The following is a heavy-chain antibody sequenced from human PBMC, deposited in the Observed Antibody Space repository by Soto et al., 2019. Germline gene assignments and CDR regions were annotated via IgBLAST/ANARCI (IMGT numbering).Heavy chain of an antibody. V-gene: IGHV4-39*01. CDR1: GGSISSSSYY. CDR2: IFYSGTT. J-gene: IGHJ6*02. D-gene: IGHD5-18*01. CDR3: ACIFSGGYGYGFYYYGMDV. Sequence: QLQLQESGPGLVKPSETLSLTCTVSGGSISSSSYYWGWIRQPPGKGLEWIGSIFYSGTTYYNPSLKIRVTISVATSNNQFALKLSSVTAADTAVYYCACIFSGGYGYGFYYYGMDVWGPGTTVTVSS.